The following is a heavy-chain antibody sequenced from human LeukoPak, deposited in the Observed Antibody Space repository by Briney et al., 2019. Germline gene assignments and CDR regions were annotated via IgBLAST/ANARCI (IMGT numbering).Heavy chain of an antibody. Sequence: GESLKISCKTSGYTFADHWIGWVRPMPGVGLEWMGIIYAGDSDTRYSPSFQGQVTISADKSTRTAYLQWSSLKASDTAMYYCARERGYYCSTGSCYFDYWGQGTQVTVS. J-gene: IGHJ4*02. V-gene: IGHV5-51*01. CDR1: GYTFADHW. CDR3: ARERGYYCSTGSCYFDY. D-gene: IGHD2-15*01. CDR2: IYAGDSDT.